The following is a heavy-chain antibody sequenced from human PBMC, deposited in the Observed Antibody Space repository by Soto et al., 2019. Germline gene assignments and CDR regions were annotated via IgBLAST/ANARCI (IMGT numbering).Heavy chain of an antibody. CDR1: GFTFSSYA. CDR2: ISSSSSYI. J-gene: IGHJ4*02. CDR3: ARDRNGYYYFDY. D-gene: IGHD3-3*01. Sequence: GGSLRLSCAASGFTFSSYAMSWVRQAPGKGLEWVSSISSSSSYIYYADSVKGRFTISRDNAKNSLYLQMNSLRAEDTAVYYWARDRNGYYYFDYWGQGTLVTVAS. V-gene: IGHV3-21*01.